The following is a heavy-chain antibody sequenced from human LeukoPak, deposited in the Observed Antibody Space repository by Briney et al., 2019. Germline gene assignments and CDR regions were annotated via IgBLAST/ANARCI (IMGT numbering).Heavy chain of an antibody. CDR1: GYTFTSYG. CDR3: ARPKWRYYDSSGYYYKYLDAFDI. Sequence: ASVKVSCKASGYTFTSYGISWVRQAPGQGLEWMGWISAYNGNTNYAQKLQGRVTMTTDTSTSTAYMELRSLRSDDTAVYYCARPKWRYYDSSGYYYKYLDAFDIWGQGTMVTVSS. CDR2: ISAYNGNT. V-gene: IGHV1-18*01. D-gene: IGHD3-22*01. J-gene: IGHJ3*02.